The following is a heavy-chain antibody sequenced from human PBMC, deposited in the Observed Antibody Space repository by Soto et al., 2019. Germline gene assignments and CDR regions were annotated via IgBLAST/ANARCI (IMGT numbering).Heavy chain of an antibody. V-gene: IGHV5-10-1*01. CDR1: GYSFTNYW. CDR2: INPSDSYT. Sequence: GESLKISCKGSGYSFTNYWINWVRQMPGKGLEWLGKINPSDSYTDYSPSLQGHVTISSDKSISTAYLQWSSLKASDTAMYYCARHTATIRVATHIWRHGALIT. CDR3: ARHTATIRVATHI. J-gene: IGHJ3*02. D-gene: IGHD4-17*01.